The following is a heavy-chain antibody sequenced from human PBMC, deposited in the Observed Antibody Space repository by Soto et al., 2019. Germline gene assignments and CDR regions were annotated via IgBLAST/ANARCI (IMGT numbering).Heavy chain of an antibody. CDR3: ARDLAAGDY. D-gene: IGHD6-13*01. CDR2: FNPTSGST. J-gene: IGHJ4*02. CDR1: GYTFINYY. Sequence: QVQLVQSGAEVKKPGASVKLSCKASGYTFINYYIHWVRQAPGQGLEWMGIFNPTSGSTNYAQKFQGRVTLTMDTSTRTVYMELTSLRFDDTAVYYCARDLAAGDYWGQGTLVTVSS. V-gene: IGHV1-46*01.